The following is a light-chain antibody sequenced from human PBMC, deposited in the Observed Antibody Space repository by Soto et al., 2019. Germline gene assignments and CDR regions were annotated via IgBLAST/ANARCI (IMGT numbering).Light chain of an antibody. CDR2: DVT. J-gene: IGLJ3*02. V-gene: IGLV2-11*01. CDR1: SSDVGDYNY. Sequence: QSALTQPRLVSGSPGQSVTISCTGTSSDVGDYNYVSWYQQHPGKAPKLMIFDVTERPSGVPDRFSGSKSGNTASLTISGLQADDEADYYCCSYAGSYTWVFGGGTKLTVL. CDR3: CSYAGSYTWV.